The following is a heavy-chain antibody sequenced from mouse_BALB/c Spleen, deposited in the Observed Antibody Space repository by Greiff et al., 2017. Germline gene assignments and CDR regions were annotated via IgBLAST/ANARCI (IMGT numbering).Heavy chain of an antibody. Sequence: DVHLVESGGDLVKPGGSLKLSCAASGFTFSSYGMSWVRQTPDKRLEWVATISSGGSYTYYPDSVKGRFTISRDNAKNTLYLQMSSLKSEDTAMYYCARSTATSWFAYWGQGTLVTVSA. CDR2: ISSGGSYT. D-gene: IGHD1-2*01. CDR1: GFTFSSYG. V-gene: IGHV5-6*01. J-gene: IGHJ3*01. CDR3: ARSTATSWFAY.